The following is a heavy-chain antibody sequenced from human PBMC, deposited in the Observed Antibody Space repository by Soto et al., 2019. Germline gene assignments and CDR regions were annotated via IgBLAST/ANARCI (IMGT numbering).Heavy chain of an antibody. Sequence: DVQLVESGGGLVQPGGSLRLSCAASGFTFGAFEMNWVRQAPGKGPEWISNIRNSGDTTYYADSVKGRFSISRDNAHNSLFLQTTRLTPAYPDLYYCARQGARDWLTYFELWGRGTLVSVSS. D-gene: IGHD6-19*01. CDR3: ARQGARDWLTYFEL. J-gene: IGHJ2*01. CDR2: IRNSGDTT. CDR1: GFTFGAFE. V-gene: IGHV3-48*03.